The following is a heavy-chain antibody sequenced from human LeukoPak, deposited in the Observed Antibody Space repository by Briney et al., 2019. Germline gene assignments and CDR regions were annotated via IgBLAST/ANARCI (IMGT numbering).Heavy chain of an antibody. CDR2: ISYDGSNK. V-gene: IGHV3-30*04. J-gene: IGHJ4*02. CDR3: ARQSSGYYS. CDR1: GFTFSSYA. Sequence: QPGGSLRLSCAASGFTFSSYAMHWVRQAPGKGLEWVAVISYDGSNKYYADSVKGRFTISRDNSKNTLYLQMNSLRAEDTAVYYCARQSSGYYSWGQGTLVTVSS. D-gene: IGHD3-22*01.